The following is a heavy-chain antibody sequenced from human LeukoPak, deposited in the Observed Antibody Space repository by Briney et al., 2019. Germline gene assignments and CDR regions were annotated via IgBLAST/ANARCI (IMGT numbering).Heavy chain of an antibody. CDR2: INPNSGGT. V-gene: IGHV1-2*02. J-gene: IGHJ4*02. D-gene: IGHD7-27*01. Sequence: ASVTVSCTASGYTFTGYYMHWLRQAPGQGLEWMGWINPNSGGTNYAQKVQGRVTMTRDTSISTAYMDLSRLRPDDTAVYYCARATWGSSQDYWGQGTLVTVSS. CDR3: ARATWGSSQDY. CDR1: GYTFTGYY.